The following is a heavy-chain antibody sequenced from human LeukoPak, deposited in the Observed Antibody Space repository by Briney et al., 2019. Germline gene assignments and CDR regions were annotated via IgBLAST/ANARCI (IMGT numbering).Heavy chain of an antibody. Sequence: GGSLRLSCAASGFTFSSYSMNWVRQAPGKGLEWVSYISSSSSTIYYADSVKGRFTISRDNANNSLYLQMNSLRAEDTAVYYCARDRHSWINPFIYWFDPWGQGTLVTVSS. CDR2: ISSSSSTI. J-gene: IGHJ5*02. D-gene: IGHD5-12*01. CDR3: ARDRHSWINPFIYWFDP. CDR1: GFTFSSYS. V-gene: IGHV3-48*01.